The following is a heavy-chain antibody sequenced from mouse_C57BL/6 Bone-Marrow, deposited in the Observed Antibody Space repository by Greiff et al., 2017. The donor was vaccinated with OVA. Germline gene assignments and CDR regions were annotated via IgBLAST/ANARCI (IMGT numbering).Heavy chain of an antibody. J-gene: IGHJ2*01. Sequence: VQLQQPGAELVKPGASVKLSCKASGYTFTSYWMHWVKQRPGRGLEWIGRIDPNSGGTNYNEKFKSKATLTVDKPSSTAYMQLSSLTSEDAAVYYGASLTTVVATGYLDYWGQGTTLTVSS. V-gene: IGHV1-72*01. CDR2: IDPNSGGT. CDR3: ASLTTVVATGYLDY. D-gene: IGHD1-1*01. CDR1: GYTFTSYW.